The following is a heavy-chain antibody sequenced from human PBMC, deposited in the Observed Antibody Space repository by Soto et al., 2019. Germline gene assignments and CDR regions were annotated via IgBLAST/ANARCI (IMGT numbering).Heavy chain of an antibody. CDR1: GGSVSSKSYY. CDR2: IYFDGST. CDR3: ARQSGTIGSGWLGREYFYPYYYMDV. J-gene: IGHJ6*03. Sequence: QLQLQESGPGLVKPSETLSLTCTVSGGSVSSKSYYWGWIRQPPGKGLEWIGSIYFDGSTYYNPSLKSRVTLSVAKSKNQLSMTQSVVTAADTAVYYCARQSGTIGSGWLGREYFYPYYYMDVWGKGSMVTVSS. D-gene: IGHD6-19*01. V-gene: IGHV4-39*01.